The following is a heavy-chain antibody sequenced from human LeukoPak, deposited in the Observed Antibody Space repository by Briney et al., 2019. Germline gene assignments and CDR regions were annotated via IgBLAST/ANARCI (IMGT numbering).Heavy chain of an antibody. J-gene: IGHJ3*02. D-gene: IGHD3-22*01. CDR1: GGSISSYY. V-gene: IGHV4-34*01. CDR3: ARVGYYYDSSGPDDAFDI. Sequence: PSETLSLTCTVSGGSISSYYWSWIRQPPGKGLEWIGEINHSGSTNYNPSLKSRVTISVDTSKNQFSLKLGSVTAADTAVYYCARVGYYYDSSGPDDAFDIWGQGTMVTVSS. CDR2: INHSGST.